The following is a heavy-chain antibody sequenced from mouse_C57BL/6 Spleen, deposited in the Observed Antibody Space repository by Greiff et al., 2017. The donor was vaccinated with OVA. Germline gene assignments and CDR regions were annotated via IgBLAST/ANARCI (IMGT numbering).Heavy chain of an antibody. CDR3: TRYGSSSWYFDV. V-gene: IGHV5-9-1*02. Sequence: EVMLVESGEGLVKPGGSLKLSCAASGFTFSSYAMSWVRQTPEKRLEWVAYISSGGDYIYYADTVKGRFTISRDNARNTLYLQMSSLKSEDTAMYYCTRYGSSSWYFDVWGTGTTVTVSS. J-gene: IGHJ1*03. CDR1: GFTFSSYA. D-gene: IGHD1-1*01. CDR2: ISSGGDYI.